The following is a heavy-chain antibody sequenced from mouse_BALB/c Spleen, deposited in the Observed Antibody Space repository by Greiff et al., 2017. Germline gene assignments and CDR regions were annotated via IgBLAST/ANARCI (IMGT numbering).Heavy chain of an antibody. CDR2: ISSGGGNT. CDR3: ARDRGSSSYYYAMDY. J-gene: IGHJ4*01. V-gene: IGHV5-9*03. Sequence: EVMLVESGGGLVKPGGSLKLSCAASGFTFSSYTMSWVRQTPEKRLEWVATISSGGGNTYYPDSVKGRFTISRDNAKNNLYLQMSSLKSEDTAMYYCARDRGSSSYYYAMDYWGQGTSVTVSS. CDR1: GFTFSSYT. D-gene: IGHD1-1*01.